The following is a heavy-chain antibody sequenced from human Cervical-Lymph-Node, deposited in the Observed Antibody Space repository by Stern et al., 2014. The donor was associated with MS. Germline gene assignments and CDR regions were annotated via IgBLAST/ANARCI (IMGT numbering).Heavy chain of an antibody. CDR1: GYSFTNYW. V-gene: IGHV5-51*03. CDR2: VYPGDSDT. J-gene: IGHJ4*02. Sequence: VQLVQSGAEVKKPGESLKISCKASGYSFTNYWIGWVRQRPGKGLGWMGIVYPGDSDTRHSPSLQGQVTISADKSISTAYLQWSSLKASDTAMYYCARSITASGTGGAFEFWGQGTLVTVSS. CDR3: ARSITASGTGGAFEF. D-gene: IGHD6-25*01.